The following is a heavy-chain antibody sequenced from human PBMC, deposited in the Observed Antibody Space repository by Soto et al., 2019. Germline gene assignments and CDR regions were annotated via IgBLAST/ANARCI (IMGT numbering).Heavy chain of an antibody. CDR1: GFTFSSYG. V-gene: IGHV3-30*18. Sequence: GGSLRLSCAASGFTFSSYGMHWVRQAPGKGLEWVAVISYDGSNKYYADSVKGRFTISRDNSKNTLYLQMNSLKAEATAVYYCAKETMVRGVIDYWGQGTLVTVSS. J-gene: IGHJ4*02. D-gene: IGHD3-10*01. CDR3: AKETMVRGVIDY. CDR2: ISYDGSNK.